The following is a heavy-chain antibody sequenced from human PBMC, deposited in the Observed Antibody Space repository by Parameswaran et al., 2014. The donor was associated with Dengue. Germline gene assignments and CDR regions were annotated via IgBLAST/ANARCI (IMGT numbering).Heavy chain of an antibody. Sequence: VRQMPGKGLEWVSAISGSGGSTYYADSVKGRFTISRDNSKNTLYLQMNSLRAEDTAVYYCAKDLSQHEYTKVPEYQPWGQGTLVTVSS. J-gene: IGHJ4*02. V-gene: IGHV3-23*01. CDR2: ISGSGGST. CDR3: AKDLSQHEYTKVPEYQP. D-gene: IGHD2-2*01.